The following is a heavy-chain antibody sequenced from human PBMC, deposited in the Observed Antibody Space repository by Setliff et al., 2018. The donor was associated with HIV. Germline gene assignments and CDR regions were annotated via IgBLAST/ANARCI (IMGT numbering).Heavy chain of an antibody. Sequence: SETLSLTCTVSGDSMSSSSYYWGWIRQPPGKGLEWIGSIFYSGNTYYKPSLKSRVTISVDTSKNQFSLKLSSVTAADTAVYYCARGRSGGRDYWGQGTLVTVSS. V-gene: IGHV4-39*01. CDR3: ARGRSGGRDY. CDR2: IFYSGNT. J-gene: IGHJ4*02. CDR1: GDSMSSSSYY. D-gene: IGHD3-16*01.